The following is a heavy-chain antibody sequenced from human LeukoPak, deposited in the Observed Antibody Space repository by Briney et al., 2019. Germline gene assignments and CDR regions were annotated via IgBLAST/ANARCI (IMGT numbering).Heavy chain of an antibody. CDR3: AREHNSGWFDY. D-gene: IGHD6-19*01. CDR2: ISYDGNNV. V-gene: IGHV3-30-3*01. Sequence: GGSLRLSCAASGFTFSIYNIHWVRQAPGKGLEWVAVISYDGNNVFYADSVKGRFTISRDTSKKTLYLQMNSLRPEDTAVYYCAREHNSGWFDYWGQGTLVTVSS. J-gene: IGHJ4*02. CDR1: GFTFSIYN.